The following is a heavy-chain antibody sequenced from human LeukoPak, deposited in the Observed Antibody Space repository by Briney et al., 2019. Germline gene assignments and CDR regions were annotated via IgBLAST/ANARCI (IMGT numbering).Heavy chain of an antibody. CDR2: ISLDGNNE. Sequence: GGSLRLSCAASGFTFRNYYMHWVRQAPGKRLEWVAVISLDGNNEYYADSVKGRFTTSRDNSKNTLFLQMNSLRAEDTAIYYCAKYGPQDSGSSHFDYWGQGALVTVSS. CDR3: AKYGPQDSGSSHFDY. CDR1: GFTFRNYY. D-gene: IGHD1-26*01. J-gene: IGHJ4*02. V-gene: IGHV3-30-3*02.